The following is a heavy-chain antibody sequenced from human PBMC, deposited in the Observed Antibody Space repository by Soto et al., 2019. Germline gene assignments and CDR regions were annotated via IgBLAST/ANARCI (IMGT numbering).Heavy chain of an antibody. Sequence: PSETLSLTCTVSGGSISSYYWSWIRQPPGKGLEWIGYIYYSGSTNYNPSLKSRVTISVDTSKNQFSLKLSSVTAADTAVYYCARGIGCSGGSCRQSYNWFDPWGQGTLVTVSS. CDR1: GGSISSYY. V-gene: IGHV4-59*01. J-gene: IGHJ5*02. CDR2: IYYSGST. D-gene: IGHD2-15*01. CDR3: ARGIGCSGGSCRQSYNWFDP.